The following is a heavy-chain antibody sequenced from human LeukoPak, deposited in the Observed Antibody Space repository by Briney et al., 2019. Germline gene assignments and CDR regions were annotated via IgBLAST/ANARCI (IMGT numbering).Heavy chain of an antibody. CDR3: ASGRGWHLSDY. Sequence: SETLSLTCTVSGGSISSYYWSWIRQPPGKGLEWIGYIYYSGSTNYNPSLKSRVTISVDTSKNQFSLKLSSVSAADTAVYYCASGRGWHLSDYWGQGTLVTVSS. J-gene: IGHJ4*02. V-gene: IGHV4-59*08. CDR2: IYYSGST. D-gene: IGHD3-10*01. CDR1: GGSISSYY.